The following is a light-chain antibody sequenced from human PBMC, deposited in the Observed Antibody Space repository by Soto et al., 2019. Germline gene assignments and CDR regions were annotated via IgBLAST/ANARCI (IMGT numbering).Light chain of an antibody. V-gene: IGKV1-33*01. CDR1: QDISNY. J-gene: IGKJ1*01. Sequence: DIQMTQSPSSLSASVGDRVTVTCQASQDISNYLNWYQHKAGKAPKLLISDASNLQPGVPSRFSGSGSGTDFTFTISSLQPEDIATYYCQQYHDLFPWTFSQGTKVEI. CDR3: QQYHDLFPWT. CDR2: DAS.